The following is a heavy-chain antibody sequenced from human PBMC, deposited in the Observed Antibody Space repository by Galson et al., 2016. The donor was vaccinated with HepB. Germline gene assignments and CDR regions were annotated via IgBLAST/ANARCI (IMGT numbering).Heavy chain of an antibody. V-gene: IGHV4-31*03. Sequence: TLSLTCSVSGGSISSEDYYWSWIRQHPGKGLEWIGFIYYSGRTYYNPPLKSRVTISMDTSKNQLSLKLSSVTVADTAMYYCARTEAGRFDYWGQGTLVTVSS. J-gene: IGHJ4*02. D-gene: IGHD6-19*01. CDR2: IYYSGRT. CDR3: ARTEAGRFDY. CDR1: GGSISSEDYY.